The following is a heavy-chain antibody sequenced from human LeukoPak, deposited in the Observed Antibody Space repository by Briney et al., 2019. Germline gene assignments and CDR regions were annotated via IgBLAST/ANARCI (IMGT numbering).Heavy chain of an antibody. J-gene: IGHJ6*02. CDR3: ARDRGYYDSRYYYGMDV. D-gene: IGHD3-22*01. CDR2: ISYDGSNK. V-gene: IGHV3-30-3*01. CDR1: GFTFSSYA. Sequence: GGSLRLSCAASGFTFSSYAMHWVRQAPGKGLEGVAVISYDGSNKYYADSVKGRFTISRDNSKNTLYLQMNSLRAEDTAVYYCARDRGYYDSRYYYGMDVWGQGTTVTVSS.